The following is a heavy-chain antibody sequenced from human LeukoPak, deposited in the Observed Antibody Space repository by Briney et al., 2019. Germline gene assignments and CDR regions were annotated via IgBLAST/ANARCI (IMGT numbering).Heavy chain of an antibody. V-gene: IGHV3-21*01. Sequence: PGGSLRLSCAASGFLFSDYGFHWVRQAPGKGLEWVASVSSTSFHIYYADSVKGRFTISRDNAKNSLYLQLNSLRAEDTAVYYCARDRKVEPLPDKWGQGILVTVSS. J-gene: IGHJ4*02. D-gene: IGHD1-26*01. CDR2: VSSTSFHI. CDR1: GFLFSDYG. CDR3: ARDRKVEPLPDK.